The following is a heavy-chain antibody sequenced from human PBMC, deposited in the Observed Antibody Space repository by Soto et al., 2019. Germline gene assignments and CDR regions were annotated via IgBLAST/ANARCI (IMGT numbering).Heavy chain of an antibody. CDR3: ARDFAYFDS. V-gene: IGHV4-61*01. J-gene: IGHJ4*02. D-gene: IGHD3-3*01. CDR1: GGSFKSGSYS. CDR2: VYHTGRT. Sequence: SETLSLTCTVSGGSFKSGSYSWSWIRQPPGKGLEWIVYVYHTGRTSYNPSLKSRVSISMDTSKNQFSLNLDSVTAADTAVYFCARDFAYFDSWGQGTLVTVSS.